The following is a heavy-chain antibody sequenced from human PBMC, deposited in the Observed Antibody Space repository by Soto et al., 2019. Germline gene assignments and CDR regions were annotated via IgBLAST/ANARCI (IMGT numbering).Heavy chain of an antibody. Sequence: QVQLVQSGAEVKRPGSSVKVSCKASGGTFSSYAISWVRQAPGHGLEWMGGIVPTFGSADYAKTFQGRVTITADNSTNTVNMELSSLTSDDTALYYSARYTGPVFDASGYYQWGLISWGQGTLVTVSS. CDR1: GGTFSSYA. CDR2: IVPTFGSA. J-gene: IGHJ4*02. D-gene: IGHD3-22*01. CDR3: ARYTGPVFDASGYYQWGLIS. V-gene: IGHV1-69*06.